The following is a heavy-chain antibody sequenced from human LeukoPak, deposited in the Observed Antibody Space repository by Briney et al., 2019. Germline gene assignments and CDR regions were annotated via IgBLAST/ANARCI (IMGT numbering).Heavy chain of an antibody. Sequence: ATVKVSCKASGYTFTGYYMHWVRQAPGQGLEWMGWINPNSGGTNYAQKFQGRVTMTRDTSISTAYMELSRLRSDDTAVYYCAILGIAAAGITPLGYYMDVWGKGTTVTISS. CDR1: GYTFTGYY. CDR3: AILGIAAAGITPLGYYMDV. D-gene: IGHD6-13*01. J-gene: IGHJ6*03. V-gene: IGHV1-2*02. CDR2: INPNSGGT.